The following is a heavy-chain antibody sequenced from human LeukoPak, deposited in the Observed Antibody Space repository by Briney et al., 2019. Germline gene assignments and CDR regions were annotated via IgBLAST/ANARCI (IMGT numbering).Heavy chain of an antibody. CDR1: GYTFTGYY. CDR2: INPNSGGT. J-gene: IGHJ4*02. V-gene: IGHV1-2*02. CDR3: ARTEGIAAAGSFDY. Sequence: GASVKVSCKASGYTFTGYYMHWVRQAPGQGLEWMGWINPNSGGTSYAQKFQGRVTMTRDTSISTAYMELSRLRSDDTAVYYCARTEGIAAAGSFDYWGQGTLVTVSS. D-gene: IGHD6-13*01.